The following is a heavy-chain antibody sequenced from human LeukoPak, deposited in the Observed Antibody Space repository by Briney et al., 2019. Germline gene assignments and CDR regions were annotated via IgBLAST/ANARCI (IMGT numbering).Heavy chain of an antibody. Sequence: GGSLRLSCAASGFTVSSNYMSWVRQAPGKGLEWVSVIYSGGSTYYADSVKGRFTISRDNSKNTLYLQMNSLRAEDTAVYYCARAKGGWYSYWYFDLWGRGTLVTVSS. D-gene: IGHD6-19*01. J-gene: IGHJ2*01. CDR2: IYSGGST. CDR3: ARAKGGWYSYWYFDL. V-gene: IGHV3-53*01. CDR1: GFTVSSNY.